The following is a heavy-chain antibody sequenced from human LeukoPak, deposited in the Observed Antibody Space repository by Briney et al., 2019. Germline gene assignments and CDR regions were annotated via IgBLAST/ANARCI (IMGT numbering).Heavy chain of an antibody. CDR1: GYTFTSYG. Sequence: ASVKVSCKASGYTFTSYGISWVRQAPGQGLEWMGWISAYNGNTNYAQKLQGRVTMTTDTSTSTAHMELRSLRSDDTAVYYCARDTSVAGTEDWFDPWGQGTLVTVSS. J-gene: IGHJ5*02. CDR3: ARDTSVAGTEDWFDP. CDR2: ISAYNGNT. D-gene: IGHD6-19*01. V-gene: IGHV1-18*01.